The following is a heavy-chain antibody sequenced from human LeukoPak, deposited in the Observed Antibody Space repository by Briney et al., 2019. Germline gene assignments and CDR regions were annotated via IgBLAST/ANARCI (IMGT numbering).Heavy chain of an antibody. J-gene: IGHJ4*02. D-gene: IGHD3-22*01. CDR1: GFTFDDYA. V-gene: IGHV3-9*01. Sequence: GGSLRLSCAASGFTFDDYAMHWVRQAPGKGLEWVSGISWNSGSIGYADSVKGRFTISRDNAKHSLYLQMNSLRAEDTALYYCAKDKNPREDYYDSSGFGYWGQGTLVTVSS. CDR3: AKDKNPREDYYDSSGFGY. CDR2: ISWNSGSI.